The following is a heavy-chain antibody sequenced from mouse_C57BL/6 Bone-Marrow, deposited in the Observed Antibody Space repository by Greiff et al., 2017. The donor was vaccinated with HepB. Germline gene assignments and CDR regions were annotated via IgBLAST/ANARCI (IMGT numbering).Heavy chain of an antibody. D-gene: IGHD1-1*01. CDR3: AREGQIYYYGSSYDYFDY. J-gene: IGHJ2*01. CDR2: IYPGDGDT. CDR1: GYAFSSSW. V-gene: IGHV1-82*01. Sequence: QVQLKESGPELVKPGASVKISCKASGYAFSSSWMNWVKQRPGKGLEWIGRIYPGDGDTNYNGKFKGKATLTADKSSSTAYMQLSSLTSEDSAVYFCAREGQIYYYGSSYDYFDYWGQGTTLTVSS.